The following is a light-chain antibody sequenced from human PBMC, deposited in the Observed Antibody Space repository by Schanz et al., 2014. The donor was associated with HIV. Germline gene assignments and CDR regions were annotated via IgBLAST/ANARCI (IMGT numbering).Light chain of an antibody. CDR3: AAWDDLLNGPV. CDR2: NNN. J-gene: IGLJ3*02. V-gene: IGLV1-44*01. CDR1: SSNIGSST. Sequence: QSVPTQPPSASGTPGQRVTISCSGGSSNIGSSTVNWYQQLPGTAPKLLIYNNNQRPSGVPDRFSGSKSGTSASLAISGLQSEDEAYYYCAAWDDLLNGPVFGGGTKVTVL.